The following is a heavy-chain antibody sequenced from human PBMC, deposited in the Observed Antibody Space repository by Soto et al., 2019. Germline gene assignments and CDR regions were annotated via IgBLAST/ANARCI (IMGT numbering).Heavy chain of an antibody. Sequence: PGGSLRLSCAASGFTFSSYGMHWVRQAPGKGLEWVAVISYDGSNKYYADSVKGRFTISRDNSKNTLYLQMNSLRAEDTAVYYYAKDKAIFGVAPPGPMDVWGQGTTGTVA. CDR3: AKDKAIFGVAPPGPMDV. D-gene: IGHD3-3*01. J-gene: IGHJ6*02. V-gene: IGHV3-30*18. CDR1: GFTFSSYG. CDR2: ISYDGSNK.